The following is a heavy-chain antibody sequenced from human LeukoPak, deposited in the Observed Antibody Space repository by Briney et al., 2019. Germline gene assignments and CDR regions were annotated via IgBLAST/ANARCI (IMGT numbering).Heavy chain of an antibody. V-gene: IGHV3-53*01. D-gene: IGHD7-27*01. CDR2: IYSGGST. Sequence: GGSLRLSCAASGFTVSSNHMSWIRQAPGKGLEWVSAIYSGGSTYYADSVKGRFTISRDNSKNTLYLQMNSLRAEDTAVYYCARRLPTAWGADYWGQGTLVTVSS. CDR1: GFTVSSNH. CDR3: ARRLPTAWGADY. J-gene: IGHJ4*02.